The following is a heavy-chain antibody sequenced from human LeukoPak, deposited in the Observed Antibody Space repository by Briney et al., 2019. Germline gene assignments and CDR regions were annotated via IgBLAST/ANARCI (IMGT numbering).Heavy chain of an antibody. CDR1: GGSISSYY. CDR3: ARGVLWFGELPPPNWFDP. V-gene: IGHV4-59*01. Sequence: SETLSLTCTVSGGSISSYYWSWIRQPPGKGLEWIGYIYYSGSANYNPSLKSRVTISVDTSKNQFSPKLSSVTAADTAVYYCARGVLWFGELPPPNWFDPWGQGTLVTVSS. D-gene: IGHD3-10*01. CDR2: IYYSGSA. J-gene: IGHJ5*02.